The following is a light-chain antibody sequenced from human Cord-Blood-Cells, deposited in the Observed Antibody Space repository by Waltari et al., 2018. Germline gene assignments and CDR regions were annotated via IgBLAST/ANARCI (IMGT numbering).Light chain of an antibody. Sequence: QSALTQPASVSGSPGQSITISCTGTSSDVGAYNYVSWYQQHPGKAPKLMIYDVSKRPSGVSNRFSGSKSGNTASLTISGLQAEDEADYYCSSYTSSSTLFGGGTKLTVL. CDR3: SSYTSSSTL. CDR2: DVS. CDR1: SSDVGAYNY. V-gene: IGLV2-14*01. J-gene: IGLJ2*01.